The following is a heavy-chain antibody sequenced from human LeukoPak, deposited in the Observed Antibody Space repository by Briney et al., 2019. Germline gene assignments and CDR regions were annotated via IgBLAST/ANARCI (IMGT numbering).Heavy chain of an antibody. CDR3: ARDFSYYDFWSGYYNAGSNWFDP. CDR2: XXXXXXX. J-gene: IGHJ5*02. CDR1: GGSISSYY. Sequence: SETLSLTCTVSGGSISSYYWSXXXXXXXXXXXXXXXXXXXXXXNYNPSLKSRVTMSVDTSKNQFSLKLSSVTAADTAVYYCARDFSYYDFWSGYYNAGSNWFDPWGQGTLVTVSS. V-gene: IGHV4-4*07. D-gene: IGHD3-3*01.